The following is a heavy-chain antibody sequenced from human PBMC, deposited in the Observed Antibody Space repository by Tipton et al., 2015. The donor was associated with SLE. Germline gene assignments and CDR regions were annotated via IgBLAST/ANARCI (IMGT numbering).Heavy chain of an antibody. V-gene: IGHV3-13*01. J-gene: IGHJ3*01. CDR1: GFTFSSYD. CDR3: ARGGSDAFDF. Sequence: SLRLSCAASGFTFSSYDMHWVRQGTGKGLEWVSAIGTAGDTYYPGSVKGRFTISRENAKHSLYLQVTKLRAGDTAVYYCARGGSDAFDFWGQGTRVTVSS. D-gene: IGHD3-16*01. CDR2: IGTAGDT.